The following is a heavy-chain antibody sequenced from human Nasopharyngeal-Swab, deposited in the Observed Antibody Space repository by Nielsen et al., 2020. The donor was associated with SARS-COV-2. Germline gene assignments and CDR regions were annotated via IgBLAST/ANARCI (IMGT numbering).Heavy chain of an antibody. CDR3: ARITVAAWDY. V-gene: IGHV1-46*01. D-gene: IGHD6-19*01. CDR2: INPSGGST. J-gene: IGHJ4*02. Sequence: WVRQAPGQGLEWMGIINPSGGSTSYAQKFQGRVTMTRDTSTSTVYMELSSLRSEDTAVYYCARITVAAWDYWGQGTLVTVSS.